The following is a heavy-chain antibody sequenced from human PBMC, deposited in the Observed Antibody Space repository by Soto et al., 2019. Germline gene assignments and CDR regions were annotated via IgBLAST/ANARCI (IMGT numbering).Heavy chain of an antibody. CDR2: ISGSAGRT. J-gene: IGHJ6*02. CDR3: AKITSARVFYFGLDV. CDR1: GFTFTSYA. V-gene: IGHV3-23*01. Sequence: GGSLRLSCAASGFTFTSYAMSWVRQAPGKGLEWVSIISGSAGRTYYADSVKGRFTISRDNSKNTLYLQMNSLRAEDTAVYYCAKITSARVFYFGLDVWGQGTTVTVSS. D-gene: IGHD2-2*01.